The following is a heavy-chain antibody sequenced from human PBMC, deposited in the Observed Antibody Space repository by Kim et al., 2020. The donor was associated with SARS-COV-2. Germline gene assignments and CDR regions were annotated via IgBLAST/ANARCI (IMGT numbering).Heavy chain of an antibody. CDR2: ISSSSSYI. V-gene: IGHV3-21*01. D-gene: IGHD3-10*01. CDR3: ARGDPMVRGVIWSPREWFDP. CDR1: GFTFSSYS. Sequence: GGSLRLSCAASGFTFSSYSMNWVRQAPGKGLEWVSSISSSSSYIYYADSVKGRFTISRDNAKNSLYLQMNSLRAEDTAVYYCARGDPMVRGVIWSPREWFDPGGQGTLVTVSS. J-gene: IGHJ5*02.